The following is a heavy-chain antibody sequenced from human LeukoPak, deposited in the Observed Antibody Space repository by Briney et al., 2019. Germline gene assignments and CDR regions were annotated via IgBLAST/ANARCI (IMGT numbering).Heavy chain of an antibody. CDR3: AKDFGVARTGD. Sequence: ASVKVSCKASGYTFTSYYMHWVRQAPGQGLEWMGIINPSGGSTSYAQKFQGRVTMTRDTSTSTVYMELSSLRSEDTAVYYCAKDFGVARTGDWGQGTLVTVSS. J-gene: IGHJ4*02. CDR2: INPSGGST. D-gene: IGHD3-3*01. CDR1: GYTFTSYY. V-gene: IGHV1-46*01.